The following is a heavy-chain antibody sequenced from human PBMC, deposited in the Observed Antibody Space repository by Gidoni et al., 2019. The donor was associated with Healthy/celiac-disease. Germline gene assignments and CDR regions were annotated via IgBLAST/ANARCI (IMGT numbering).Heavy chain of an antibody. Sequence: QVPLQESGPGLVYPSQTLSLPCSVSCGSIRRGDYYWSWLRQPPGTGLEWIGYIYYSESTSYNPSLKSRVTISVDTSTNQFSLKLSSVTAADTAVYYCATAHSSRNYWGQGTLVTVSS. J-gene: IGHJ4*02. CDR3: ATAHSSRNY. V-gene: IGHV4-30-4*01. CDR1: CGSIRRGDYY. D-gene: IGHD6-6*01. CDR2: IYYSEST.